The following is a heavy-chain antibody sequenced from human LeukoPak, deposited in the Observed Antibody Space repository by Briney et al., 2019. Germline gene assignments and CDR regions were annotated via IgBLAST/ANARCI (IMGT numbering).Heavy chain of an antibody. Sequence: GGSLRLSCAASGFTFSSYEMNWVRQAPGKGLEWVSAISGSGGNTYFADSVKGRFTISRDNSKNTLYLQMNSLRAEDTAVYYCAKGPWLAYPYYFDYWGQGTLVTVSS. CDR1: GFTFSSYE. D-gene: IGHD6-19*01. V-gene: IGHV3-23*01. CDR3: AKGPWLAYPYYFDY. CDR2: ISGSGGNT. J-gene: IGHJ4*02.